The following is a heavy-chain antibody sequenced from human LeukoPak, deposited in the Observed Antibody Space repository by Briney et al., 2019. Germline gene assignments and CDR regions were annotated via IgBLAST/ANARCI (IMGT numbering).Heavy chain of an antibody. CDR3: ARVRLDTAMIYYYYYMDV. CDR1: GYTFTGYY. Sequence: ASVKVSCKASGYTFTGYYIHWVRQAPGQGLEWMGWINPNSGGTDYPQKFQGRVTMTRDTSISTVYMELSRLRSDDTAVYYCARVRLDTAMIYYYYYMDVWGKGTTVTVSS. V-gene: IGHV1-2*02. J-gene: IGHJ6*03. CDR2: INPNSGGT. D-gene: IGHD5-18*01.